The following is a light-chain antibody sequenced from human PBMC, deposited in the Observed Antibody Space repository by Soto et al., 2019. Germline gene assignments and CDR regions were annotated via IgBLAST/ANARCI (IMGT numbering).Light chain of an antibody. J-gene: IGKJ1*01. CDR1: QGIGND. CDR2: AAS. CDR3: LQHNSYPLT. Sequence: DIQMTQSPSSLSASVGDRVTITCRASQGIGNDLGWYQQKPGKAPKRLIYAASSLQSGVPSRVSGSGSGTDFTLTISSLQPEDFAAYYCLQHNSYPLTFGQGTKVEIK. V-gene: IGKV1-17*01.